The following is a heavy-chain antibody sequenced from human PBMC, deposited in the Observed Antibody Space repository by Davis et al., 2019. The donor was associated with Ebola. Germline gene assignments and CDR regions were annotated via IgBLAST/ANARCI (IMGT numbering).Heavy chain of an antibody. D-gene: IGHD6-19*01. V-gene: IGHV3-30*18. J-gene: IGHJ3*01. Sequence: GGSLRLSCAGSGFTFSNAWMSWVRQAPGKGLEWVAVISYDGSNKYYADSVKGRFTISRDNSKNTLHLQMNSLRVEDTAIYYCAKDTSNVWFDVWGQGTMVTVAS. CDR2: ISYDGSNK. CDR3: AKDTSNVWFDV. CDR1: GFTFSNAW.